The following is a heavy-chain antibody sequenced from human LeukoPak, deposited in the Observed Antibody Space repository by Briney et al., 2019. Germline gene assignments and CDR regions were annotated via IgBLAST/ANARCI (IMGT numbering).Heavy chain of an antibody. CDR2: INPNSGGT. CDR1: GYTFTGYY. J-gene: IGHJ4*02. CDR3: ARGEIGYYDFWSGYYTGDFDY. Sequence: ASVKVSCKASGYTFTGYYMHWVRQAPGQGLEWMGWINPNSGGTNYAQKFQGRVTMTRDTSISTAYMELSRLRSDDTAVYYCARGEIGYYDFWSGYYTGDFDYWGQGTLVTVSS. V-gene: IGHV1-2*02. D-gene: IGHD3-3*01.